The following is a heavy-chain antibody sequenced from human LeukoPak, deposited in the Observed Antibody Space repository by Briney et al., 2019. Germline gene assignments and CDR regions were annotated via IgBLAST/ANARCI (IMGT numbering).Heavy chain of an antibody. CDR1: GGSISSGGYY. CDR3: ASKNDYGDSYYFDY. V-gene: IGHV4-31*03. CDR2: IYYSGST. Sequence: SETLSLTCTVSGGSISSGGYYWSWIRQHPGKGLEWIGYIYYSGSTYYNPSLKSRVTISVDTSKNQFSLKLSSVTAADTAVYYCASKNDYGDSYYFDYWGQGTLVTVSS. D-gene: IGHD4-17*01. J-gene: IGHJ4*02.